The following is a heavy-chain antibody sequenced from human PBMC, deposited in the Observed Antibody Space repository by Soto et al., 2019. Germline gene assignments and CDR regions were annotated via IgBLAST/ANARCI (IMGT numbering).Heavy chain of an antibody. CDR3: ARDLTLYGALPGSAFDI. Sequence: QVQLVQSGAEVKKPGASVKVSCKASGYTFTSYYMHWVRQAPGQGLEWMGIINPSGGSTSYAQKFHGRVTMTRDTSTSTVYMELSSLRSEDTAVYYCARDLTLYGALPGSAFDIWGQGTMVTVSS. CDR1: GYTFTSYY. J-gene: IGHJ3*02. D-gene: IGHD4-17*01. V-gene: IGHV1-46*03. CDR2: INPSGGST.